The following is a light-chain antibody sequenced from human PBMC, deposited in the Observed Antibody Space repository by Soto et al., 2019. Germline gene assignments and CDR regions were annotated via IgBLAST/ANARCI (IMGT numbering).Light chain of an antibody. CDR1: QTSSNT. V-gene: IGKV3-15*01. J-gene: IGKJ1*01. CDR3: QQYNKWPLT. CDR2: AAS. Sequence: DIVMTQSPATLSLSPSDKFSLSCRANQTSSNTVAWYQQKPGQAPRLLIYAASTRATGVSARFSGSGSGTEFTLTISSLQSEGFTVYYRQQYNKWPLTFGQGTKVDI.